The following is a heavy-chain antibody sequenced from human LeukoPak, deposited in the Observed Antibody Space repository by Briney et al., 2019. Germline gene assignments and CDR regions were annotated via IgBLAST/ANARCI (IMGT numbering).Heavy chain of an antibody. V-gene: IGHV3-74*01. D-gene: IGHD2-15*01. CDR2: IKNDGSST. J-gene: IGHJ3*02. Sequence: GGSLRLSCAASGFTFSSYWMHWVRQAPGKGLVWVSRIKNDGSSTYYADSVKGRLTISRDNAKNTLYLQMNSLRAEDTAVYYWARESYCSGGSCNSGRAFDIWGQGTMVTVSS. CDR1: GFTFSSYW. CDR3: ARESYCSGGSCNSGRAFDI.